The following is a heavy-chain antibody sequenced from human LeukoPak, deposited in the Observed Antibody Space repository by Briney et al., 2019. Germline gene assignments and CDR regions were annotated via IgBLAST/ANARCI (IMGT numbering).Heavy chain of an antibody. CDR1: GFTFSSYG. Sequence: GGSLRLSCAASGFTFSSYGMHWVRQAPGKGLEWVALIWYDGSNKYYTDSVKGRFTISRDNSKNTLYLQMNSLRAEDTAVYYCARERYCSSTSCPHGDLDYWGQGTLVSVSS. CDR2: IWYDGSNK. J-gene: IGHJ4*02. D-gene: IGHD2-2*01. CDR3: ARERYCSSTSCPHGDLDY. V-gene: IGHV3-33*01.